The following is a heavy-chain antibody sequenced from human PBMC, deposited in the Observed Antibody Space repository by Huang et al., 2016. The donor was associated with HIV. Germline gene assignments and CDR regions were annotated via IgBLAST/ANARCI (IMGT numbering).Heavy chain of an antibody. CDR2: IYSDDST. Sequence: EVQLVESGGGLIQPGGSLRLSCAASGFTVSRNYMSWVRQAPGKGLECVSVIYSDDSTYFADSVKGRFTISRDNSKNTLYLQMNSLRVEDTAVYYCAAQWELRGGVDFWGQGTLVTVSS. V-gene: IGHV3-53*01. CDR3: AAQWELRGGVDF. D-gene: IGHD1-26*01. CDR1: GFTVSRNY. J-gene: IGHJ4*02.